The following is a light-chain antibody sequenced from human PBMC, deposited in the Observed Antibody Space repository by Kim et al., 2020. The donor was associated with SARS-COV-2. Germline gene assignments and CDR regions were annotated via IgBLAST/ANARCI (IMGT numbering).Light chain of an antibody. Sequence: PGKTAMITCGGNNIGSKSVHWYQQKPGQAPVLVIYYDSDRPSGIPERFSGSNSGNTATLTISRVEAGDEADYYCQVWDSSSDHWVFGGGTQLTVL. V-gene: IGLV3-21*04. J-gene: IGLJ3*02. CDR3: QVWDSSSDHWV. CDR2: YDS. CDR1: NIGSKS.